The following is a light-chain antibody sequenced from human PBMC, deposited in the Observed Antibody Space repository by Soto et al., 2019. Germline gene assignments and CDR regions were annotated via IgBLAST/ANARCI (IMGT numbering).Light chain of an antibody. J-gene: IGLJ2*01. V-gene: IGLV3-21*02. CDR1: NIGSKT. CDR2: DDS. CDR3: QVWDNNSDHVV. Sequence: SSELTQPPSVSVAPGQTASISCGGNNIGSKTVHWYQQKPGLAPVLVVYDDSDRPSGIPERFSGSNSGNTATLTISRVEAGDEADYFCQVWDNNSDHVVFGGGTKLTVL.